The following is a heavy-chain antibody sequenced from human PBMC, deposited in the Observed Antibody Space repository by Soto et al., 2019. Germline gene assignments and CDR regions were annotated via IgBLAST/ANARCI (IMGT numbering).Heavy chain of an antibody. Sequence: GESLKISCKGSGYSFTSYWIGWVRQMPGKGLEWMGIIYPGDSDTRYSPSFQGQVTISADKSISTAYLQWSSLKASDTAMYYCARPHYYGSGSYYAPEYWGQGTLVTVSS. CDR1: GYSFTSYW. D-gene: IGHD3-10*01. V-gene: IGHV5-51*01. CDR2: IYPGDSDT. CDR3: ARPHYYGSGSYYAPEY. J-gene: IGHJ4*02.